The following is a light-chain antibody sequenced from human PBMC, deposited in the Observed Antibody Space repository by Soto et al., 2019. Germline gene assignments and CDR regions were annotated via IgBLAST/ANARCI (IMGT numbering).Light chain of an antibody. V-gene: IGKV3-11*01. CDR2: DAS. Sequence: EIVMTQSPSTLSVSPGERATLSCRASQSITNNYLAWYQQKPGQAPRLLIYDASNRATGIPARFSGSGSGTDFTLTISSLEPEDFAVYYCQQRSNWNTFGQGTRLEI. CDR3: QQRSNWNT. J-gene: IGKJ5*01. CDR1: QSITNNY.